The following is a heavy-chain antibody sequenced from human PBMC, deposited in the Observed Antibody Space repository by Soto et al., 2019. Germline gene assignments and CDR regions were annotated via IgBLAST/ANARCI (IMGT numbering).Heavy chain of an antibody. CDR2: ISYDGSNK. CDR3: ARDPGGATTPPIDY. J-gene: IGHJ4*02. D-gene: IGHD1-26*01. CDR1: GFTFSSYA. Sequence: GGSLRLSCAASGFTFSSYAMHWVRQAPGKGLEWVAVISYDGSNKYYADSVKGRFAISRDNSKNTLYLQMNSLRAEDTAVYYCARDPGGATTPPIDYWGQGTLVTVSS. V-gene: IGHV3-30*09.